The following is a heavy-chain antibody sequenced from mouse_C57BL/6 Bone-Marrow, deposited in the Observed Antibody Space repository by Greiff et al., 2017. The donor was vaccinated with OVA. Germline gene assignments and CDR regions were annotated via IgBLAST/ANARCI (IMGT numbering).Heavy chain of an antibody. J-gene: IGHJ2*01. V-gene: IGHV14-4*01. CDR3: TTRGTRY. CDR2: IDPENGDT. Sequence: VHVKQSGAELVRPGASVKLSCTASGFNIKDDYMHWVKQRPEQGLEWIGWIDPENGDTEYASKFQGKATITADTSSNTAYLQLSSLTSEDTAVYYCTTRGTRYWGQGTTLTVSS. CDR1: GFNIKDDY. D-gene: IGHD4-1*01.